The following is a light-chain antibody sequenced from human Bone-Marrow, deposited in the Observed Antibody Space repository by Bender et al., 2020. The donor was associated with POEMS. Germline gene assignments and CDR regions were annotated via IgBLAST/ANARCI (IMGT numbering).Light chain of an antibody. V-gene: IGLV2-14*01. CDR1: NSDV. Sequence: QSALTQPRSVSGSPGQSVTISCTGSNSDVVAWYQQSPGKAPKLIISDVTNRPSGVSNRFTGSKSGNTASLTISGLQAEDEADYYCRSYSIIRTVVFGGGTKLTVL. J-gene: IGLJ3*02. CDR2: DVT. CDR3: RSYSIIRTVV.